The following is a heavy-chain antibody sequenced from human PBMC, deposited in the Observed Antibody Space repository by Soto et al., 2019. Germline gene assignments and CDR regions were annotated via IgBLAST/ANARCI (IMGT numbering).Heavy chain of an antibody. Sequence: EVQLVESGGGLVQPGRSLRLSCTASGFTFGDYDMSWFRQAPGKGLEWVGFIRRKVSGGTTEYAASVKGRFTLSRDDSKSIAYLQMNSLKTEDTAVYYCTRHFSGSGGWGQGTLVIVSS. D-gene: IGHD2-15*01. CDR2: IRRKVSGGTT. V-gene: IGHV3-49*03. CDR1: GFTFGDYD. J-gene: IGHJ4*02. CDR3: TRHFSGSGG.